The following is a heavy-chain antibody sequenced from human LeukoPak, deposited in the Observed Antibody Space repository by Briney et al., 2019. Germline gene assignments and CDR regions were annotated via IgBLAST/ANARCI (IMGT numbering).Heavy chain of an antibody. D-gene: IGHD1-1*01. CDR2: ISSNGGST. Sequence: PGGSLRLSCSVSGLSFSRYPIHWVRQAPGKGLEYVSAISSNGGSTYYADSVKGRFTISRDNSKNTLYLQMSSLRGEDTAVYYCVKDQAGTTGNALDIWGQGTMVTVSS. V-gene: IGHV3-64D*06. CDR3: VKDQAGTTGNALDI. CDR1: GLSFSRYP. J-gene: IGHJ3*02.